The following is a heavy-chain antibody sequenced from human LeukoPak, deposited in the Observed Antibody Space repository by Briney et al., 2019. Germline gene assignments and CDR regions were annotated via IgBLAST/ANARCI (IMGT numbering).Heavy chain of an antibody. Sequence: GGSLRLSCAASGFTFSSYAMSWVRQTPGKGLGWVSHISGSGSITYYADSVKGRFTISRDNSKKTLYLQMSSLRAEATAVYYSAKEDYGLSGYFDYWGQGTLVTVSS. D-gene: IGHD4/OR15-4a*01. CDR1: GFTFSSYA. V-gene: IGHV3-23*01. J-gene: IGHJ4*02. CDR2: ISGSGSIT. CDR3: AKEDYGLSGYFDY.